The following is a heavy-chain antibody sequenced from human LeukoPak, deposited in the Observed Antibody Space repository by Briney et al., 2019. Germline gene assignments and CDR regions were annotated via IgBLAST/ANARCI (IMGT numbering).Heavy chain of an antibody. V-gene: IGHV3-7*01. J-gene: IGHJ4*02. Sequence: GGSLRLSCAASVFTFSSYWMSWVRQAPGKGLEWVANIKQDGSEKYYVDSVKGRFTISRDNAKNSLYLQMNSLRAEDTAVYYCARFFRSKMGDSSGIDYWGQGTLVTVSS. CDR3: ARFFRSKMGDSSGIDY. CDR1: VFTFSSYW. CDR2: IKQDGSEK. D-gene: IGHD6-19*01.